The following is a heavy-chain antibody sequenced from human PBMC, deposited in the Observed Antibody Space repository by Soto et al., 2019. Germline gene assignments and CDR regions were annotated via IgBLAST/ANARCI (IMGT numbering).Heavy chain of an antibody. Sequence: SETLSLTCTVSGGSISSSSYYWGWIRQPPGKGLEWIGSIYYSGSTYYNPSLKSRVTISVDTSKNQFSLKLSSVTAADTAVYYCARAADWYSSGNWGQGTLVTVSS. V-gene: IGHV4-39*01. J-gene: IGHJ4*02. CDR3: ARAADWYSSGN. CDR2: IYYSGST. CDR1: GGSISSSSYY. D-gene: IGHD6-19*01.